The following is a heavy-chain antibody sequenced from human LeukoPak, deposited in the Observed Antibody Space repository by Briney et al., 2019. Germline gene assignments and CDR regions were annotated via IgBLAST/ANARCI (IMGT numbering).Heavy chain of an antibody. J-gene: IGHJ6*03. CDR1: GGSISSYY. D-gene: IGHD3-22*01. CDR3: ARVTVYYDSSGYYPWYYYYYMDV. V-gene: IGHV4-34*01. Sequence: SETLSLTCTVSGGSISSYYWSWIRQPPGKGLEWIGEINHSGSTNYNPSLKSRVTISVDTSKNQFSLKLSSVTAADTAVYYCARVTVYYDSSGYYPWYYYYYMDVWGKGTTVTVSS. CDR2: INHSGST.